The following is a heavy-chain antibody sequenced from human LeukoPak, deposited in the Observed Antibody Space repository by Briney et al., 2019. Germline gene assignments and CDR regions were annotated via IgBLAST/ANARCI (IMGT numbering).Heavy chain of an antibody. V-gene: IGHV3-15*01. J-gene: IGHJ4*02. D-gene: IGHD3-22*01. Sequence: PGGSLRLSCAASGFTFSSYWMSWVRQAPGKGLEWVGRIKSKTDGGTTDYAAPVKGRFTISRDDSKNTLYLQMNSLKTEDTAVYYCTTPNYYDSSGYADYWGQGTLVTVSS. CDR2: IKSKTDGGTT. CDR1: GFTFSSYW. CDR3: TTPNYYDSSGYADY.